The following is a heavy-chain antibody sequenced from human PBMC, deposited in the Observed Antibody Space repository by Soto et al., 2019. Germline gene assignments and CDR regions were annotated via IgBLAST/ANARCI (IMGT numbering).Heavy chain of an antibody. CDR1: GFTFSSYS. CDR2: ISSSSTSI. V-gene: IGHV3-48*01. D-gene: IGHD5-18*01. Sequence: EVQLVESGGGLVQPGGSLRLSCVASGFTFSSYSLNWVRQAPGKGLEWVSYISSSSTSIYYADSVKGRFTMSRDSAKNSLYLQMEGLRAGDTATYYCVRDGYPRRPVHLDYWGQGTLVTVSP. J-gene: IGHJ4*02. CDR3: VRDGYPRRPVHLDY.